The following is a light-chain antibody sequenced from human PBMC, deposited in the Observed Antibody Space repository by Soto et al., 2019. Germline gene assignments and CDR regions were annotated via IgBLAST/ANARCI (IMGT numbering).Light chain of an antibody. CDR2: GAS. CDR1: RSVSSH. Sequence: EIVITQSPATLSVSPGERATLSCRASRSVSSHLAWYQQKPGQAPRLLIYGASTRATGIPARFSGSGSGTEFTLTISSLQSEDFAVYYCQQYNNWPPTWTFGQGTKVDIK. V-gene: IGKV3-15*01. CDR3: QQYNNWPPTWT. J-gene: IGKJ1*01.